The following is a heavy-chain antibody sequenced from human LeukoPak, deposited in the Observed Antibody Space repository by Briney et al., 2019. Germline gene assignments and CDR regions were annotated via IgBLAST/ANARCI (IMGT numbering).Heavy chain of an antibody. CDR1: GFTFSSYA. CDR2: VSGSGGNT. V-gene: IGHV3-23*01. Sequence: GGSLRLSCAASGFTFSSYAMSWVRQAPGKGLEWVSVVSGSGGNTYYADSVRGRFTISRDTSRNTLYLQMNSVSADDTAIYYCAKDPSPYSANWFDPWGQGTLVTVSS. J-gene: IGHJ5*02. D-gene: IGHD3-16*01. CDR3: AKDPSPYSANWFDP.